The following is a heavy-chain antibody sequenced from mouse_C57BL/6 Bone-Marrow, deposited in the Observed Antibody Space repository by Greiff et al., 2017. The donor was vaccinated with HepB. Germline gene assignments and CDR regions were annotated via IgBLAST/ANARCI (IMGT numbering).Heavy chain of an antibody. V-gene: IGHV1-53*01. CDR1: GYTFTSYW. CDR2: INPSNGGT. Sequence: VQLQQSGTELVKPGASVKLSCKASGYTFTSYWMHWVKQRPGQGLEWIGNINPSNGGTNYNEKFKSKATLTVDKSSSTAYMQLSSLTSEDSAVYYCARVRSLFYAMDYWGQGTSVTVSS. J-gene: IGHJ4*01. CDR3: ARVRSLFYAMDY.